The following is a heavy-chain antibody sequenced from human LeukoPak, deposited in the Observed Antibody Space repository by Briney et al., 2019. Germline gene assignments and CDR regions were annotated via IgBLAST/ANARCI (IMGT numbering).Heavy chain of an antibody. D-gene: IGHD6-19*01. CDR2: IIPILGIA. CDR1: GGTFSSYA. CDR3: ATVGPSGWYYFDY. Sequence: ASVKVSCKASGGTFSSYAISWVRQAPGQGLEWMGRIIPILGIANYAQKFQGRVTITADKSTSTAYMELSSLRSEDTAVYYCATVGPSGWYYFDYWGQGTLVTVSS. J-gene: IGHJ4*02. V-gene: IGHV1-69*04.